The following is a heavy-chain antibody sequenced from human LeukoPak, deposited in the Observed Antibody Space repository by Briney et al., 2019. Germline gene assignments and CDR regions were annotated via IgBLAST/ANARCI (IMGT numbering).Heavy chain of an antibody. CDR2: MNSNSGNT. V-gene: IGHV1-8*02. CDR3: ARGQGYDILTGYKLGDY. Sequence: ASVKVSCKASGYTFTGYYMHWVRQAPGQGLEWMGRMNSNSGNTDYAQKFQGRVTMTRNTSISTAYMELSSLRPEDTAAYYCARGQGYDILTGYKLGDYWGQGTLVTVSS. CDR1: GYTFTGYY. J-gene: IGHJ4*02. D-gene: IGHD3-9*01.